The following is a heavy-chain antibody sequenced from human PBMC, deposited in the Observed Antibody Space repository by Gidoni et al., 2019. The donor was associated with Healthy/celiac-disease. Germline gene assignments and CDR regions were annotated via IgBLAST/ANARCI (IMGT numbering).Heavy chain of an antibody. J-gene: IGHJ4*02. Sequence: EVQLLEAGGGLVQPGGSLRLSCAASGFTFSSYAMRWVRQAQGKGLEWVSAISGSGGSTYYADSVKGRFTISRDNSKNTLYLQMNSLRAEDTAVYYCANIARGLQWLVYYWGQGTLVTVSS. CDR2: ISGSGGST. V-gene: IGHV3-23*01. CDR1: GFTFSSYA. D-gene: IGHD6-19*01. CDR3: ANIARGLQWLVYY.